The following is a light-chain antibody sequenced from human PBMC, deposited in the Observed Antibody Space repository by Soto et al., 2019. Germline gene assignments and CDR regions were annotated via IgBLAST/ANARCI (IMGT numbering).Light chain of an antibody. Sequence: QSVLTQPASVSGSPGQSITISCTGTSSDVGGYNYVSWYQQHPGKAPRLMIDDVTNRPSGVSTRFSGSKSGNTAYLAISGLQTEDEADYFCTSYTSSTTRVFGTGTKVTVL. CDR3: TSYTSSTTRV. CDR1: SSDVGGYNY. J-gene: IGLJ1*01. CDR2: DVT. V-gene: IGLV2-14*01.